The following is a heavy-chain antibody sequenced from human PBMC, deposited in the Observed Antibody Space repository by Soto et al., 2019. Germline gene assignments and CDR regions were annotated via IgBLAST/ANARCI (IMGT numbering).Heavy chain of an antibody. CDR3: ARPLGGYDPISYYYYGMGV. Sequence: ASVKVSCKASGYTFTSYYINWVRQATGEGLEWMGWMNPNSGNTGYAQKFQGRVTMTRNTSISTAYMELSSLRSEDTAVYYCARPLGGYDPISYYYYGMGVWGQGTTVTVSS. CDR1: GYTFTSYY. V-gene: IGHV1-8*01. D-gene: IGHD5-12*01. CDR2: MNPNSGNT. J-gene: IGHJ6*02.